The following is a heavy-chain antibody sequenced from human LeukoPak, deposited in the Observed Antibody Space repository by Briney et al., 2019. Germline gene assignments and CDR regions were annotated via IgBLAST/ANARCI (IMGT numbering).Heavy chain of an antibody. D-gene: IGHD3-10*01. V-gene: IGHV3-9*01. J-gene: IGHJ4*02. CDR3: AKGMPGSSSFDY. CDR2: ISWNSGSI. Sequence: PGRSLRLSCAASGFTFDDYAMHWVRQAPGKGLEWVSGISWNSGSIGYADSVKGRFTISRDNAKNSLYLQMNSLRAEVTALYYCAKGMPGSSSFDYWGQGTLVTVSS. CDR1: GFTFDDYA.